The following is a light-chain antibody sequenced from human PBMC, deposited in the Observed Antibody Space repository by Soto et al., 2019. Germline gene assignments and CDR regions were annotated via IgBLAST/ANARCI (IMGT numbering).Light chain of an antibody. V-gene: IGKV1D-12*01. CDR3: QQAYSFPWT. CDR1: QGISSL. Sequence: DIQMTQSPSSVSASVGDRVTITCRASQGISSLLAWYQQKPGKAPKLLIYYASNLENGVPSRFSGSGSGPDFTLTISSLQPEDFATYVCQQAYSFPWTFGQGTKVEL. CDR2: YAS. J-gene: IGKJ1*01.